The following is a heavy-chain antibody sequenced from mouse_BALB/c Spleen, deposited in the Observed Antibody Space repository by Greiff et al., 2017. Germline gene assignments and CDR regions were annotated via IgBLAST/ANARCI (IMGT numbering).Heavy chain of an antibody. D-gene: IGHD1-1*01. CDR3: ARWNYGSAMDY. CDR2: ISSGSSTI. J-gene: IGHJ4*01. V-gene: IGHV5-17*02. CDR1: GFTFSSFG. Sequence: EVKVVESGGGLVQPGGSRKLSCAASGFTFSSFGMHWVRQAPEKGLEWVAYISSGSSTIYYADTVKGRFTISRDNPKNTLFLQMTSLRSEDTAMYYCARWNYGSAMDYWGQGTSVTVSS.